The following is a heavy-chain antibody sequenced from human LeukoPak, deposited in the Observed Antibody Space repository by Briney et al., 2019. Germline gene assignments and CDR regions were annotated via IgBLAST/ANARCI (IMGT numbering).Heavy chain of an antibody. CDR3: ARLNYDILTGYYYYDY. CDR1: GFMFSNHS. Sequence: GGSLRLSCAASGFMFSNHSINWVRQAPGKGLEWVSYISGISSTIYYADSVEGRFTVSRDNAKNTLYLQMNSLRADDTAVYYCARLNYDILTGYYYYDYWGQGTLVTVSS. CDR2: ISGISSTI. D-gene: IGHD3-9*01. V-gene: IGHV3-48*01. J-gene: IGHJ4*02.